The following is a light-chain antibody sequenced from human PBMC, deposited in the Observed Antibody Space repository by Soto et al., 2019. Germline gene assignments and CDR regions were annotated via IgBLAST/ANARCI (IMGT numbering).Light chain of an antibody. Sequence: DIVLTQSPGTLSLSPGERATLSCRASQNIGTYLLWFQQKPGQAPRLLIYDASNRASGIPARFSGSGSGTDFTLTISRLETEDFAVYFCHHRSKWPYTFGQGTKLEIK. CDR2: DAS. V-gene: IGKV3-11*01. CDR1: QNIGTY. J-gene: IGKJ2*01. CDR3: HHRSKWPYT.